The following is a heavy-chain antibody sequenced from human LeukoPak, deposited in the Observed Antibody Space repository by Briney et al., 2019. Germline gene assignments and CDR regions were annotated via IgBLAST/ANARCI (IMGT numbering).Heavy chain of an antibody. D-gene: IGHD3-9*01. CDR3: ARRPRNDILTGTPFDY. Sequence: PSETLSLTCTVSGGSISSSYWSWIRQPPGKGLEWIGYIYYSGSTDSNPSLKSRVTISVDTSKNQFSLKLRSVTAADTAVYYCARRPRNDILTGTPFDYWGQGILVTVSS. V-gene: IGHV4-59*01. CDR2: IYYSGST. CDR1: GGSISSSY. J-gene: IGHJ4*02.